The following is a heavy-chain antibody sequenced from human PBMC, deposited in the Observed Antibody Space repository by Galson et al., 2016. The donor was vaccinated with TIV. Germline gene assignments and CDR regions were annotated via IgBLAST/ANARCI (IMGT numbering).Heavy chain of an antibody. V-gene: IGHV1-69-2*01. CDR2: VDPDNGET. D-gene: IGHD5-12*01. CDR3: TTGGGPSGSYYFDF. J-gene: IGHJ4*02. CDR1: GYIFTERF. Sequence: SCKVSGYIFTERFIHWVRQAPGERPEWVGRVDPDNGETLYAEKFQGRVTMAADTSGDTAFMELSNLRSEDTAFFYCTTGGGPSGSYYFDFWGLGTLVTVSS.